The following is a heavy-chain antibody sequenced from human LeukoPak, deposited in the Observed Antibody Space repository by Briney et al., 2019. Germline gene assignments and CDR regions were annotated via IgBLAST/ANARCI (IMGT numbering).Heavy chain of an antibody. Sequence: KTSETLSLTCTVSGGSISSYYWNWIRQPPGKGLEWIGYIRYSGSTNYNPSLNSRVTISVDTSKRQFSLRLSSVTAADTAVYYCATSGVNGYCVYWGQGALVTVSS. CDR1: GGSISSYY. CDR2: IRYSGST. D-gene: IGHD3-22*01. V-gene: IGHV4-59*01. J-gene: IGHJ4*02. CDR3: ATSGVNGYCVY.